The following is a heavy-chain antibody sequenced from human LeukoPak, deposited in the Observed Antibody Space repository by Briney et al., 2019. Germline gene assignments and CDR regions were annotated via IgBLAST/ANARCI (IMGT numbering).Heavy chain of an antibody. CDR3: ARGPMRVTMLQPGGY. J-gene: IGHJ4*02. V-gene: IGHV1-2*02. CDR2: INANRGGT. D-gene: IGHD5-24*01. Sequence: ASVTVSCKASGYAFPGYYIHWVRQAPGQGLEWLGWINANRGGTIYAQKFQDRVTMTRDTSITTAYMELRRLTSDDTAVYYCARGPMRVTMLQPGGYWGQGTLVTVSS. CDR1: GYAFPGYY.